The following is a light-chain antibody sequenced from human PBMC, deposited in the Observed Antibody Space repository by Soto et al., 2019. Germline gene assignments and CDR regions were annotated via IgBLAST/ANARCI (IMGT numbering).Light chain of an antibody. Sequence: SYELTQPPSVSVSPGQTASITCSGDELGDKYASWYQQKPGQSPVLVIYQDSKRPSGIPERFSGSNSGNTATLTISGTQAMDEADYYCQAWDSSTAGVFGGGTKLTVL. V-gene: IGLV3-1*01. CDR1: ELGDKY. CDR3: QAWDSSTAGV. CDR2: QDS. J-gene: IGLJ2*01.